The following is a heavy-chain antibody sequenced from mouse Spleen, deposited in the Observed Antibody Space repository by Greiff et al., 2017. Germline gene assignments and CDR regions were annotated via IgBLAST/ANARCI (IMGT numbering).Heavy chain of an antibody. Sequence: EVQLQQSGPGMVKPSQSLSLTCTVTGYSITSGYDWHWIRHFPGNKLEWMGYISYSGSTNYNPSLKSRISITHDTSKNHFFLKLNSVTTEDTATYYCARSGNYYAMDYWGQGTSVTVSS. D-gene: IGHD1-3*01. CDR1: GYSITSGYD. CDR2: ISYSGST. V-gene: IGHV3-1*01. CDR3: ARSGNYYAMDY. J-gene: IGHJ4*01.